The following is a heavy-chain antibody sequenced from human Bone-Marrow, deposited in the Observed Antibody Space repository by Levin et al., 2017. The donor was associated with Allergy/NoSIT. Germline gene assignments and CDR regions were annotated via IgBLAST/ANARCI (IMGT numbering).Heavy chain of an antibody. CDR1: GGFLSTHY. J-gene: IGHJ4*02. Sequence: NPSETLSLTCAVYGGFLSTHYWGWVRQPPGKGLEWVGEIRSDGGANYNMSLNGRVSMSVDRSKNHLSLRLTFVTAADTAVYYCARATIAGGVNYDLWGQGTLVTVSS. D-gene: IGHD3-22*01. CDR3: ARATIAGGVNYDL. V-gene: IGHV4-34*01. CDR2: IRSDGGA.